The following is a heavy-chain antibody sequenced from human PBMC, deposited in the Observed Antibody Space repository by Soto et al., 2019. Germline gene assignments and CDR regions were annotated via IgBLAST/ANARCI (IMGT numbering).Heavy chain of an antibody. D-gene: IGHD3-16*01. V-gene: IGHV4-4*02. CDR2: IYHSGST. CDR3: ARVGDDYSYYYGMDV. J-gene: IGHJ6*02. Sequence: QVQLQESGPGLVKPSGTLSLTCAVSGGSISSSNWWSWVRQPPGKGLEWIGEIYHSGSTNYNPSLKGRVTISVDKSKNQFCLKLSSVTAADTAVYYCARVGDDYSYYYGMDVWGQGTTVTVSS. CDR1: GGSISSSNW.